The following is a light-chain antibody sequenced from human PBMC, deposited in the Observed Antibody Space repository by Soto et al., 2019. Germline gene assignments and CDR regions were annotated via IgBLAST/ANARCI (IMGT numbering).Light chain of an antibody. CDR2: RDS. J-gene: IGLJ1*01. Sequence: SYELTQSLSVSVALGQTARLTCGGTNIGSKIVHWYQQKPGQAPVVVIYRDSNRPSGIPERFSGSNSGNTATLTISRAQAGDEADYYCQVWDTSTEVFGTGTKVTVL. CDR1: NIGSKI. CDR3: QVWDTSTEV. V-gene: IGLV3-9*01.